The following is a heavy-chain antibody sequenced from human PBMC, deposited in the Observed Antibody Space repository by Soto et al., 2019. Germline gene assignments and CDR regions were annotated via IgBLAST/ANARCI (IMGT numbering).Heavy chain of an antibody. D-gene: IGHD1-1*01. CDR2: INTDGSST. Sequence: GSLRLSCAASGFTFSTYWMHWVRQAPGEGLVWVSRINTDGSSTTYADSVKGRFTIFRDNAKNTLYLQMNSLRAEDTAVYYCATLASIQLERYDYWGQGTLVTVSS. V-gene: IGHV3-74*01. J-gene: IGHJ4*02. CDR1: GFTFSTYW. CDR3: ATLASIQLERYDY.